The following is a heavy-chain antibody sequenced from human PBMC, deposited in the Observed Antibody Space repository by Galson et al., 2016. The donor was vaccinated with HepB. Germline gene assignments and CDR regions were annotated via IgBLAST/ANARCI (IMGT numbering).Heavy chain of an antibody. CDR2: IGGGGGST. CDR1: GFTFSSYA. Sequence: PLRLSCAASGFTFSSYAMSWVRQAPGKGLEWVSAIGGGGGSTYYADSVKGRFTISRDNSKNTLYLQMNSLRAGDTALYYCAKHPSYASSGYYYVNYFDYWGQGTLVTVSS. V-gene: IGHV3-23*01. CDR3: AKHPSYASSGYYYVNYFDY. D-gene: IGHD3-22*01. J-gene: IGHJ4*02.